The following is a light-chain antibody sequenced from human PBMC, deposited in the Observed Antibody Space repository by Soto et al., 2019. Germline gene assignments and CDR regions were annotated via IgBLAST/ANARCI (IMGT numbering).Light chain of an antibody. CDR3: VSYTDTDTLV. Sequence: QSALTQPASVSGSRGQSITISCVGRNTDVGQDKSVSWYQQGPGKAPKLLIFEVTNRPSGVSSRFPGSRSGNTASLTISGLQPDDEGDYFCVSYTDTDTLVFGTGTKLTVL. V-gene: IGLV2-14*01. J-gene: IGLJ1*01. CDR2: EVT. CDR1: NTDVGQDKS.